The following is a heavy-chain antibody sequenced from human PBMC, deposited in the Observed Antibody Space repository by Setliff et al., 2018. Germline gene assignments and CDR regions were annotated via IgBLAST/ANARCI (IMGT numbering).Heavy chain of an antibody. CDR1: GYTFPRNY. Sequence: RASVKVSCKAYGYTFPRNYMHWVRQAPGQGLEWMGWINPNSGGTNYAQKFQGRVTMTRDTSISTAYMELSRLRSDDTAVYYCARSSGSYHTYYFDYWGQGTLVTVSS. D-gene: IGHD1-26*01. V-gene: IGHV1-2*02. CDR3: ARSSGSYHTYYFDY. J-gene: IGHJ4*02. CDR2: INPNSGGT.